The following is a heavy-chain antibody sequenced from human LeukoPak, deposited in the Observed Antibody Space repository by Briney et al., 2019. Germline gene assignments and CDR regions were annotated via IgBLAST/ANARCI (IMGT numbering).Heavy chain of an antibody. D-gene: IGHD1-26*01. CDR3: ARDSESVSGSYLGGDFDY. CDR2: ISYDGSNK. CDR1: GFTFSSYA. J-gene: IGHJ4*02. V-gene: IGHV3-30*04. Sequence: PGGSLRLSCAASGFTFSSYAMHWVRQAPGKGLEWVAVISYDGSNKYYADSVKGRFTISRDNSKNTLYLQMNSLRAEDTAVYYCARDSESVSGSYLGGDFDYWGQGTLVTVSS.